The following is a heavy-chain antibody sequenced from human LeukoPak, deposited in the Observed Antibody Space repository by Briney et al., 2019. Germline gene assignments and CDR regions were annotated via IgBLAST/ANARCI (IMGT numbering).Heavy chain of an antibody. CDR1: SGSFSDQY. CDR2: INPSDGT. CDR3: ARRFKYCTNGVCYRGGPFDY. D-gene: IGHD2-8*01. V-gene: IGHV4-34*01. Sequence: TSETLSLTCAVYSGSFSDQYWSWIRQPPGKELEWIGQINPSDGTDYTPSLRSRVTISGDTTKNQFSLKLTSVTAADTAVYYCARRFKYCTNGVCYRGGPFDYWGQGTLVTVSS. J-gene: IGHJ4*02.